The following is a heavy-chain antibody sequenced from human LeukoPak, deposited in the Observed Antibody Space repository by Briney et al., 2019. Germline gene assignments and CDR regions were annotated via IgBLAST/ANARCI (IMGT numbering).Heavy chain of an antibody. D-gene: IGHD1-26*01. CDR3: VKAPGGSPFYGMDV. CDR1: GFTFSSYA. Sequence: GGSLRLSCAGSGFTFSSYAMSWVRQAPGKGQEWVSTISGSGGAGTYYADSVKGRFTVSRDNSRNTLYLPMNSLRAEDTAVYYCVKAPGGSPFYGMDVWGQGTTVTVSS. J-gene: IGHJ6*02. V-gene: IGHV3-23*01. CDR2: ISGSGGAGT.